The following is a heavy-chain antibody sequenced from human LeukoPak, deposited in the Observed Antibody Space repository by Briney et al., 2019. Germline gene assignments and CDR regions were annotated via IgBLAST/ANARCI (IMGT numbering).Heavy chain of an antibody. CDR2: INPNSGGT. CDR3: ARGTPGYSSNWFDP. CDR1: GYTFTGYY. J-gene: IGHJ5*02. Sequence: ASVKVSCKASGYTFTGYYIHWVRQAPGQGLAWMGWINPNSGGTNYAQKFQGRVTMTRDTSISTAYMELSRLRSDDTAVYYCARGTPGYSSNWFDPWGQGTLVTVSS. D-gene: IGHD6-13*01. V-gene: IGHV1-2*02.